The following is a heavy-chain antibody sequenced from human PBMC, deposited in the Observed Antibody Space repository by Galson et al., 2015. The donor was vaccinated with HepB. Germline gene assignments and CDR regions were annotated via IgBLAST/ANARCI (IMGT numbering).Heavy chain of an antibody. CDR3: ARDRDGGPFDY. J-gene: IGHJ4*02. Sequence: SLRLSCAASGFTFSSYAMHWVRQAPGKGLEWVAVISYDGSNKYYADSVKGRFTISRDNSKNTLYLQMNSLRAEDTAVYYCARDRDGGPFDYWGQGTLVTVSS. V-gene: IGHV3-30*04. D-gene: IGHD2-15*01. CDR2: ISYDGSNK. CDR1: GFTFSSYA.